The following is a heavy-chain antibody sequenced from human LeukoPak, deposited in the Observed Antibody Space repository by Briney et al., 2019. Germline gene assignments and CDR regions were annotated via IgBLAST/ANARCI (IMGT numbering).Heavy chain of an antibody. D-gene: IGHD3-22*01. CDR2: IYNIGSV. Sequence: AETLSLTCTVSGASTDRRVSTNSYYWSWIRQFPGKGLEWIGNIYNIGSVTYKPSLRSRVTMSIDMSKKQLSLRLTSVTAADTAVYFCATNSSGAALDYEGQGILVTVSS. J-gene: IGHJ4*02. CDR1: GASTDRRVSTNSYY. V-gene: IGHV4-61*05. CDR3: ATNSSGAALDY.